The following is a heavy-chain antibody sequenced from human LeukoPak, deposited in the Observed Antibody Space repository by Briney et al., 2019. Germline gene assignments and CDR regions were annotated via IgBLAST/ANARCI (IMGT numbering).Heavy chain of an antibody. CDR2: ISGSGGST. Sequence: GGSLRLSCAASGFTFSSHAMSWVRQAPGKGLEWVSAISGSGGSTYYADSVKGRFTISRDNSKNTLYLQMNSLRAEDTAVYYCARDPIEEGWFDPWGQGTLVTVSS. J-gene: IGHJ5*02. D-gene: IGHD3-22*01. CDR3: ARDPIEEGWFDP. V-gene: IGHV3-23*01. CDR1: GFTFSSHA.